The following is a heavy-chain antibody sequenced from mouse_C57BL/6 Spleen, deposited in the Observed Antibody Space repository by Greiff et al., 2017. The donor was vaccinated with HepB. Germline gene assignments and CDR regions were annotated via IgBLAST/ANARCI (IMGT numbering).Heavy chain of an antibody. J-gene: IGHJ2*01. CDR3: ARKPFYYGYDDY. D-gene: IGHD2-2*01. V-gene: IGHV1-61*01. Sequence: QVQLQQPGAELVRPGSSVKLSCKASGYTFTSYWMDWVKQRPGQGLEWIGNIYPSDSETHYNQKFKDKATLTVDKSSSTAYMQLSSLTSEDYAVYYCARKPFYYGYDDYWGQGTTLTVAS. CDR2: IYPSDSET. CDR1: GYTFTSYW.